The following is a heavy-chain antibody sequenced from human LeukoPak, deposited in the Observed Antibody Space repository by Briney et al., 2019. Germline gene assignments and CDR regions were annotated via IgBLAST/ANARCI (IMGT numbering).Heavy chain of an antibody. CDR2: INTDRRIK. V-gene: IGHV3-64*02. Sequence: GGSLRLSCVASGFSFRNYAIHWVRRAPGKGLEYVSVINTDRRIKYYADSMKGRFTISRDNSKNTVYLQMGSLRGEDMAVYYCTRDGGSFCDFDYWGQGAPVTVSS. D-gene: IGHD1-26*01. CDR3: TRDGGSFCDFDY. J-gene: IGHJ4*02. CDR1: GFSFRNYA.